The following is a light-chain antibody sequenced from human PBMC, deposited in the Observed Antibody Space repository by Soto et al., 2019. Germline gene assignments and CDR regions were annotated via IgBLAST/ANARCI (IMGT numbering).Light chain of an antibody. CDR1: SSDVGGYNY. CDR2: EVS. J-gene: IGLJ1*01. V-gene: IGLV2-14*01. CDR3: SSYTSTNTLVV. Sequence: QSALTQPASVSGSPGQSITISCTGTSSDVGGYNYVSWYQHHPGKAPKVIIYEVSNRPSGVSARFSGSKSGNTASLTISGVQAEDEADYYCSSYTSTNTLVVFGTGTKLTVL.